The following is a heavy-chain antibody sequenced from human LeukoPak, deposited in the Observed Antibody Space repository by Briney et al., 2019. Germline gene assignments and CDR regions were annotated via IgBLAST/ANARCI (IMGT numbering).Heavy chain of an antibody. Sequence: ASVKVSCKASKYTFTNYYIHWVRQAPGQGFEWMGWINPSTGGTNYAQKFQGRVTMTRDTSISTAYMELSRLRSDDTAVYYCAKGILEYSSSPTDYWGQGTLVTVSS. V-gene: IGHV1-2*02. CDR3: AKGILEYSSSPTDY. CDR2: INPSTGGT. CDR1: KYTFTNYY. D-gene: IGHD6-6*01. J-gene: IGHJ4*02.